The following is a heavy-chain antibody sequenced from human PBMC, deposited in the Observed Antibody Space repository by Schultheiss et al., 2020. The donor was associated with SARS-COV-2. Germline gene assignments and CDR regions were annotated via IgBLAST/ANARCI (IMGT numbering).Heavy chain of an antibody. CDR2: INPNSGGT. CDR3: ARDLKSIAAAGTRINWFDP. CDR1: GYTFTGYY. J-gene: IGHJ5*02. D-gene: IGHD6-13*01. Sequence: GESLKISCKASGYTFTGYYMHWVRQAPGQGLEWMGWINPNSGGTNYAQKLQGRVTMTTDTSTSTAYMELRSLRSDDTAVYYCARDLKSIAAAGTRINWFDPWGQGTLVTVSS. V-gene: IGHV1-2*02.